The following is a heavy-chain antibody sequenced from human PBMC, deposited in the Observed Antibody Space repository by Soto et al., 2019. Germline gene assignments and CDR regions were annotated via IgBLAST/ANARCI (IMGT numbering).Heavy chain of an antibody. D-gene: IGHD2-2*01. CDR2: IDPTDSYV. CDR3: AVLLGRPPKDQTTLASPDFDN. Sequence: XESLKISWQVSEYIFSHFLIAWVRQMPGRGVEWMGSIDPTDSYVDYSPSSEGHVTLSSDRSKNTAYLQWNSLKASDTAIYYCAVLLGRPPKDQTTLASPDFDNWGQGTRVTVSS. J-gene: IGHJ4*02. CDR1: EYIFSHFL. V-gene: IGHV5-10-1*01.